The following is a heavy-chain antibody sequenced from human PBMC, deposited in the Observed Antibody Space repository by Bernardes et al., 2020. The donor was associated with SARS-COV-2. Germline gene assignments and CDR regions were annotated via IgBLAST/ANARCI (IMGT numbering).Heavy chain of an antibody. J-gene: IGHJ4*02. Sequence: GGSLRLSCAASGFTFSSYAMSWVRQAPGKGLEWVSGISGSGDRTNYAGSVKGRFTISRDTSKSTLYLQMTSRRAEDTAVYYCAKGRDGGYVVPLDYWGQGAVVTASS. D-gene: IGHD3-22*01. CDR3: AKGRDGGYVVPLDY. CDR2: ISGSGDRT. CDR1: GFTFSSYA. V-gene: IGHV3-23*01.